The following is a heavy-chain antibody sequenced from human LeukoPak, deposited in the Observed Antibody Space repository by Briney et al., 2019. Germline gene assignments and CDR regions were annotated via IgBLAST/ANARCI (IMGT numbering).Heavy chain of an antibody. Sequence: SETLSLTCTVSGGSISSSSYYWGWIRQPPGKGLEWIGSIYYSGSTYYNPSLKSRVTISVDTSKNQFSLKLSSVTAADTAVYYCARQSLAVAGATIFDYWGQGTLVTVSS. CDR2: IYYSGST. CDR3: ARQSLAVAGATIFDY. D-gene: IGHD6-19*01. CDR1: GGSISSSSYY. J-gene: IGHJ4*02. V-gene: IGHV4-39*01.